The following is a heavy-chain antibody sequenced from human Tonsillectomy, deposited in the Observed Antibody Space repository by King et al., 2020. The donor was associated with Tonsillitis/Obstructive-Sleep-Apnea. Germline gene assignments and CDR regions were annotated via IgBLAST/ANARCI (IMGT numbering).Heavy chain of an antibody. D-gene: IGHD5-18*01. CDR3: ATRAYSKERGYSDATLDY. V-gene: IGHV3-30*04. Sequence: VQLVESGGGVVQPGRSLRLSCAASGFTFSSYAMHWVRQAPGKGLEWVAVISYDGSNKYYADFVKGRFTISRDNSKNTLYLQMNSLRAEDTAVSYCATRAYSKERGYSDATLDYWGQGTLVTV. CDR1: GFTFSSYA. J-gene: IGHJ4*02. CDR2: ISYDGSNK.